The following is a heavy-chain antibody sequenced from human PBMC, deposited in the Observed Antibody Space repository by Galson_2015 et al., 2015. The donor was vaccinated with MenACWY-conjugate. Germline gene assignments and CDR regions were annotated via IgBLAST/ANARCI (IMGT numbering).Heavy chain of an antibody. CDR2: IKQDGSEK. CDR1: GFTFSNYW. V-gene: IGHV3-7*03. CDR3: ASQTWTGYFDY. D-gene: IGHD3-10*01. Sequence: SLRHSCAASGFTFSNYWMSWVRQAPGKGLEWVANIKQDGSEKYYVDSVKGRFTISRDNAKNSLYLQMNSLRAEDTAMYYCASQTWTGYFDYWGQGILVTVSS. J-gene: IGHJ4*02.